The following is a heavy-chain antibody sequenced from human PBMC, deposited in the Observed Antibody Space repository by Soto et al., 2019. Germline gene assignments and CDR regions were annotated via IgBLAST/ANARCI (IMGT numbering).Heavy chain of an antibody. CDR1: GFTLSTAW. J-gene: IGHJ5*02. CDR3: ATDRSAYKLQLRYNWFDP. D-gene: IGHD1-7*01. CDR2: IKSKTAGGTT. Sequence: EAQLVESGGGLVEPGGSLRLSCAASGFTLSTAWMHWVRQAPGRGLEWVGRIKSKTAGGTTDYAAPVRGRFSISRDDSKNMLYLDMNGLKTEDTAVYFCATDRSAYKLQLRYNWFDPWGQGTRVTVSS. V-gene: IGHV3-15*07.